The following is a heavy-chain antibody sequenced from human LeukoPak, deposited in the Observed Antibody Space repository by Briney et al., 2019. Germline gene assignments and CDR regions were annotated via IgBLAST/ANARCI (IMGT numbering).Heavy chain of an antibody. D-gene: IGHD1-26*01. CDR1: GFTFSNFW. CDR2: MNSDGSST. J-gene: IGHJ3*01. Sequence: GSLRLSCAASGFTFSNFWMYWVRQAPGKGLVWVSHMNSDGSSTTYADSVKGRFTVSRDNAKNTLYLQMNSLRVDDTAVYYCARSGFDVWGQGTMVTVSS. V-gene: IGHV3-74*01. CDR3: ARSGFDV.